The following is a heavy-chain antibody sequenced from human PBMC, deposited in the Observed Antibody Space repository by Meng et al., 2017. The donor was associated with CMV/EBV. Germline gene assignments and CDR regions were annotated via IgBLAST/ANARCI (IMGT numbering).Heavy chain of an antibody. V-gene: IGHV3-21*01. D-gene: IGHD3-10*02. CDR1: GFTFSSYS. Sequence: GGSLRLSCAASGFTFSSYSMNWVRQAPGKGLEWVSSISSSSSYIYYADSVKGRFTISRDNAKNSLYLQMNSLRAEDTAVYYCARVSWVFGAPPDYWGQGTLVTVSS. CDR3: ARVSWVFGAPPDY. CDR2: ISSSSSYI. J-gene: IGHJ4*02.